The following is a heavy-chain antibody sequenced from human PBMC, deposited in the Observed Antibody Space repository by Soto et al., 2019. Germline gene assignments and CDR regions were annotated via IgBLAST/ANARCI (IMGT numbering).Heavy chain of an antibody. J-gene: IGHJ4*02. D-gene: IGHD3-3*01. Sequence: SETLSLTFTVSGGSISSYYWSWIRQPPGKGLEWIGYIYYSGSTNYNPSLKSRVTISVDTSKNQFSLKLSSVTAADTAVYYCARGDFWSGYYLDYWGQGTLVTVSS. CDR1: GGSISSYY. V-gene: IGHV4-59*01. CDR2: IYYSGST. CDR3: ARGDFWSGYYLDY.